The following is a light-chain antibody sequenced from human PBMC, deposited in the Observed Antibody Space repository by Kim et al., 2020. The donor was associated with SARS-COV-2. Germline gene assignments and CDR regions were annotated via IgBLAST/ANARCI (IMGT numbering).Light chain of an antibody. V-gene: IGLV4-69*01. CDR1: SWNSGYA. Sequence: AAVNISCTLSSWNSGYANEWHRQQPESGPAYLMHLNGDGNQPKGDGIPVRCSGSGSGAARYLTVSNLQSEDEADCYCQAWSTGIQVFGGGTQLTVL. CDR2: LNGDGNQ. J-gene: IGLJ3*02. CDR3: QAWSTGIQV.